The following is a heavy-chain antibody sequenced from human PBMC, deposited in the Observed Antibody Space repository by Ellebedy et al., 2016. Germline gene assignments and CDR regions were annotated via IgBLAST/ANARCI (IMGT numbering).Heavy chain of an antibody. CDR1: GFTFSDFA. D-gene: IGHD3-10*01. Sequence: GESLKISCAASGFTFSDFAMSWVRQAPGKGPEWVSAVVGSGERTFYADSVKGRFTISRDNSKNRLYLQMCSLKVEDTATYYCANVGGSGTYYNGYWGQGTLVTVSS. J-gene: IGHJ4*02. CDR3: ANVGGSGTYYNGY. V-gene: IGHV3-23*01. CDR2: VVGSGERT.